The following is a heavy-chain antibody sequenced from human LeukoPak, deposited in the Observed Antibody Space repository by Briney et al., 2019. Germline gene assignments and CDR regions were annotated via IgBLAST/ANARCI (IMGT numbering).Heavy chain of an antibody. CDR2: ISGSGAST. CDR3: AKGYCSGGSCPDYRYYMAV. Sequence: GGSLRLSCLASGFTFINYAMTWVRQAPGKGLEWVSAISGSGASTYYADSVKGRFTISRDNSKNTLYLQMYSLIVEDTALYYCAKGYCSGGSCPDYRYYMAVWGKGTTVVVSS. CDR1: GFTFINYA. V-gene: IGHV3-23*01. D-gene: IGHD2-15*01. J-gene: IGHJ6*03.